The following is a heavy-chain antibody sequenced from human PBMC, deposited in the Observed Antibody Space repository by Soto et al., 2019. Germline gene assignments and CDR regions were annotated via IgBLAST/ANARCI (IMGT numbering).Heavy chain of an antibody. Sequence: QVQLVESGGGLVKPGGSLRLSCAASGFTFSDYYMSWIRQAPGKGLEWVSYISSSSSYTNYADSVKGRFTISRDNAKNSLYLQMNSLRAEDTAVYYCAARRVSWSHFDYWGQGTLVTVSS. CDR1: GFTFSDYY. J-gene: IGHJ4*02. CDR3: AARRVSWSHFDY. D-gene: IGHD6-13*01. CDR2: ISSSSSYT. V-gene: IGHV3-11*05.